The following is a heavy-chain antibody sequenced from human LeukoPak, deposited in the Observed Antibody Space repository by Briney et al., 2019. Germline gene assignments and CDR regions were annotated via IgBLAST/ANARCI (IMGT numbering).Heavy chain of an antibody. V-gene: IGHV4-61*01. Sequence: SETLSLTCTVSGGSVSSGSHYWTWIRQPRGKGLEWIGYVYYSGTTSYNPSLKSRVTISADTAKNQFSLKLSSVTAADTAVYYCARRATGIHALDHWGQGTMVTVSS. CDR3: ARRATGIHALDH. CDR1: GGSVSSGSHY. J-gene: IGHJ3*01. CDR2: VYYSGTT. D-gene: IGHD1-14*01.